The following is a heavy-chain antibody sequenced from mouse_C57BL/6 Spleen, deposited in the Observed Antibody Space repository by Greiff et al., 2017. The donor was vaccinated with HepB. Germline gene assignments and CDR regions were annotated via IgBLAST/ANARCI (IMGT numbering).Heavy chain of an antibody. V-gene: IGHV1-82*01. CDR3: ARSIYYYGSSADWYFDV. D-gene: IGHD1-1*01. Sequence: LVESGPELVKPGASVKISCKASGYAFSSSWMNWVKQRPGKGLEWIGRIYPGDGDTNYNGKFKGKATLTADKSSSTDYMQLSSLTSEDSAVYFCARSIYYYGSSADWYFDVWGTGTTVTVSS. CDR2: IYPGDGDT. J-gene: IGHJ1*03. CDR1: GYAFSSSW.